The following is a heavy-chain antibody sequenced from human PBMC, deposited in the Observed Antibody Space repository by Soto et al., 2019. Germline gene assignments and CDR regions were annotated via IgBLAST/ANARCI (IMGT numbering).Heavy chain of an antibody. CDR2: INHSGST. V-gene: IGHV4-34*01. Sequence: SETLSLTCAVYGGSFSGYYWSWIRQPPGKGLEWIGEINHSGSTNYNPSLKSRVTISVDTSKNQFSLKLSSVTAADTAVYYCARGGNYVWGSYLTYWGQGTLVTVSS. CDR3: ARGGNYVWGSYLTY. CDR1: GGSFSGYY. D-gene: IGHD3-16*02. J-gene: IGHJ4*02.